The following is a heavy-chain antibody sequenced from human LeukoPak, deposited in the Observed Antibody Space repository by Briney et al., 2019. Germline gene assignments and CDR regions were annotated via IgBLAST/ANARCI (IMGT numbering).Heavy chain of an antibody. CDR2: IYPGDSDT. D-gene: IGHD5-24*01. Sequence: PGESLKISCKGSGYSFTSYWIGWVRQMPGKGLEWMGIIYPGDSDTRYSPSFQGQVTISADKSISTAYLQWSSLKASDTAMYYCARLGMAPNMFPDWFDPWGQGTLVTVSS. J-gene: IGHJ5*02. CDR3: ARLGMAPNMFPDWFDP. CDR1: GYSFTSYW. V-gene: IGHV5-51*01.